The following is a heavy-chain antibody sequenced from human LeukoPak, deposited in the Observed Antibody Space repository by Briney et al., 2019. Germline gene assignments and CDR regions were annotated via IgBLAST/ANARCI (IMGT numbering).Heavy chain of an antibody. Sequence: PGRSLRLSCAASGFTFDDYAMHWVRQAPGKGLEWVSGISWNSGSVGYADSVKGRFTISRDNAKNSLYLQMNSLRAEDTAAYYCASLGSNYYDSSGYPDGEDYWGQGTLVTVSS. V-gene: IGHV3-9*01. CDR1: GFTFDDYA. D-gene: IGHD3-22*01. CDR3: ASLGSNYYDSSGYPDGEDY. CDR2: ISWNSGSV. J-gene: IGHJ4*02.